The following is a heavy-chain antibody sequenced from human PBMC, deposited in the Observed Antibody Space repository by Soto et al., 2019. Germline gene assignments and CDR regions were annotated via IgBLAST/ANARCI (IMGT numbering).Heavy chain of an antibody. CDR3: ARRDRSGSFDY. J-gene: IGHJ4*02. CDR1: GYTFTDCY. D-gene: IGHD5-12*01. V-gene: IGHV1-2*02. Sequence: ASVKVSCKASGYTFTDCYIHWVRLAPGQGLDWMGWINPKSGLTSHAQNFRGRVTMTRDTSISTVYMELNRLTSDDRAIYYCARRDRSGSFDYWGQGTQVTVSS. CDR2: INPKSGLT.